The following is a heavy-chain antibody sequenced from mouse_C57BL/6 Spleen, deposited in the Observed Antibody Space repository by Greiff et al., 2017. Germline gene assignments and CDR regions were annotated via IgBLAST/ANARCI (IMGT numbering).Heavy chain of an antibody. V-gene: IGHV1-69*01. Sequence: QVQLQQPGAELVMPGASVKLSCKASGYTFTSYWMHWVKQRPGQGLEWIGEIDPSDSYTNYNQKFKGKSTLTVDKSSSPAYMQLSSLTSEDSAVYYCARLIYYGNYWYFDVWGTGTTVTVSS. CDR1: GYTFTSYW. D-gene: IGHD2-1*01. J-gene: IGHJ1*03. CDR2: IDPSDSYT. CDR3: ARLIYYGNYWYFDV.